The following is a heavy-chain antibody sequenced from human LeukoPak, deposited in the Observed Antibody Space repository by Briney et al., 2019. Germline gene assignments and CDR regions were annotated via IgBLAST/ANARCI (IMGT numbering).Heavy chain of an antibody. CDR3: AKDFWGASDI. CDR2: IKQDGSEK. V-gene: IGHV3-7*03. CDR1: GFTLSSYW. D-gene: IGHD7-27*01. Sequence: GGSLRVSCAASGFTLSSYWMSWVRQAPGKGLEWVANIKQDGSEKYYVDSVKGRFTISRDNSKNTLYLQMNSLRAEDTAVYYCAKDFWGASDIWGQGTMVTVSS. J-gene: IGHJ3*02.